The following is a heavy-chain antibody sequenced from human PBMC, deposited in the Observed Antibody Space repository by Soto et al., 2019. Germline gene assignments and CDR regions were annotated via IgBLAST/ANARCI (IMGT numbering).Heavy chain of an antibody. CDR3: ARGGYSHGSGGGVYYYYGMDV. V-gene: IGHV1-18*01. CDR2: ISAYNGNT. Sequence: QVQLVQSGAEVKKPGASVKVSCKASGYTFTSYGISWVRQAPGQGLEWMGWISAYNGNTNYAQKLQGRVTMTTDTSTSTAYMELRSLRSDDTAVYYCARGGYSHGSGGGVYYYYGMDVWGQGTTVTVSS. J-gene: IGHJ6*02. CDR1: GYTFTSYG. D-gene: IGHD5-18*01.